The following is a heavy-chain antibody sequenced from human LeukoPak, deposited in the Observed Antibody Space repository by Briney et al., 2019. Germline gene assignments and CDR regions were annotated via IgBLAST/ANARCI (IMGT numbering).Heavy chain of an antibody. Sequence: SETLSLTCTVSGGSISSYYWSWIRQPPGKGLEWIGYIYYSGSTNYNPSLKSRVTISVDTSKNQFSLKLSSVTAADTAVYYCARVGHYYYYGMDVWGQGITVTVSS. CDR2: IYYSGST. D-gene: IGHD3-16*01. V-gene: IGHV4-59*01. J-gene: IGHJ6*02. CDR3: ARVGHYYYYGMDV. CDR1: GGSISSYY.